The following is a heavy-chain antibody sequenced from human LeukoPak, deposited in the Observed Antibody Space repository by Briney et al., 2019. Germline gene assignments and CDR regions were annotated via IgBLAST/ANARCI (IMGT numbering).Heavy chain of an antibody. Sequence: ASVKVSCKASGYTFTSYAMHWVRQAPGQRLEWMGWINAGNGNTKYSQKFQGRVTITRDTSASTAYMELSSLRSEDTAVYYCATDYGGNSVFDYWGQGTLVTDSS. J-gene: IGHJ4*02. CDR2: INAGNGNT. CDR1: GYTFTSYA. V-gene: IGHV1-3*01. CDR3: ATDYGGNSVFDY. D-gene: IGHD4-23*01.